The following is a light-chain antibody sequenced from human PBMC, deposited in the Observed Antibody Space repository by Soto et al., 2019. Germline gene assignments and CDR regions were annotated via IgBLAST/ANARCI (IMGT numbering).Light chain of an antibody. J-gene: IGLJ1*01. V-gene: IGLV2-14*01. CDR3: NSYSSTSFYV. CDR2: QVT. Sequence: QSALAQPASMSGSPGQSITIFCTGSGXDIATFNYVSWYQQYPGKAPKLLIYQVTSRASGVSHRFSGSKSGNTAALTISGLQPEDEAEYYCNSYSSTSFYVFGTGTKVTVL. CDR1: GXDIATFNY.